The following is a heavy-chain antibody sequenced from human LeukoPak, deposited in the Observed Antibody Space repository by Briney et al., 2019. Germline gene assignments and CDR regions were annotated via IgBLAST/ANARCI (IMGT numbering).Heavy chain of an antibody. CDR2: IYPGDSDT. J-gene: IGHJ4*02. D-gene: IGHD1-26*01. Sequence: GESLKISCKCSGYSFTSYWIGWVRQMPGKGLEWMGIIYPGDSDTRYSPSFQVPVTISTDKSLITAYLQWIRPKAPDAALYSWAILGATGHYWGQGTLVSVSS. V-gene: IGHV5-51*01. CDR1: GYSFTSYW. CDR3: AILGATGHY.